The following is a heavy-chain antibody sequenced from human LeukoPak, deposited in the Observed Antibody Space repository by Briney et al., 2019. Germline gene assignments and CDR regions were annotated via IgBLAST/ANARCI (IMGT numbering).Heavy chain of an antibody. CDR3: ARLLKYYYDSSGYGEDWYFDL. V-gene: IGHV3-48*02. CDR1: GFTFNYHS. J-gene: IGHJ2*01. Sequence: PRGSLRLSCAAYGFTFNYHSMNWVRQAPGKGLEWISYISRSGDTIYYADSVKGRFTISRDNDNNSLYLQMNSLRDEDTAVYFCARLLKYYYDSSGYGEDWYFDLWGRGTLVTVSS. D-gene: IGHD3-22*01. CDR2: ISRSGDTI.